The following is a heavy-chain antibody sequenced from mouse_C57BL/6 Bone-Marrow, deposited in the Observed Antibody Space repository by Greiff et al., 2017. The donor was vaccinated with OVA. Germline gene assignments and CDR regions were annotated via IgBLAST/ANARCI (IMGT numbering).Heavy chain of an antibody. D-gene: IGHD1-2*01. CDR3: AISGYYGRTRGAMDY. V-gene: IGHV1-81*01. CDR1: GYTFTSYG. J-gene: IGHJ4*01. CDR2: IYPRSGNP. Sequence: QVQLKESGAELARPGASVKLSCKASGYTFTSYGISWVKQRTGQGLEWIGEIYPRSGNPYYNEKFKGKATLTADKSSSTAYMELRSLTSEASAVYFWAISGYYGRTRGAMDYWGQGTSVTVSS.